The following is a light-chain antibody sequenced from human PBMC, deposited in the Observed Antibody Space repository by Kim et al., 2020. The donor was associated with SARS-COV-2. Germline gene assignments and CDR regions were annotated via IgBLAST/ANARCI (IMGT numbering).Light chain of an antibody. V-gene: IGKV1-27*01. CDR3: QQYDSAPWT. Sequence: ESVGDRVTITCRASQGIRNHLAWYQQIPGKDPMLLIYDASKLESGVLSRFSGSGSGTDFTLTINSLQPEDVATYYCQQYDSAPWTFGQGTKVDIK. CDR2: DAS. CDR1: QGIRNH. J-gene: IGKJ1*01.